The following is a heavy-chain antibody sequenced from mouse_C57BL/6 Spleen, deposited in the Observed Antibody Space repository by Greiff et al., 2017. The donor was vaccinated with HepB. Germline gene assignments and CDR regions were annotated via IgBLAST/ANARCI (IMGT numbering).Heavy chain of an antibody. J-gene: IGHJ4*01. V-gene: IGHV1-80*01. CDR2: IYPGDGDT. CDR3: ARGGDVNYAMDY. CDR1: GYAFSSYW. D-gene: IGHD3-3*01. Sequence: VQLQQSGAELVKPGASVKISCKASGYAFSSYWMNWVKQRPGKGLEWIGQIYPGDGDTNYNGKFKGKATLTADKSSSTAYMQLSSLTSEDSAVYFFARGGDVNYAMDYWGQGTSVTVSS.